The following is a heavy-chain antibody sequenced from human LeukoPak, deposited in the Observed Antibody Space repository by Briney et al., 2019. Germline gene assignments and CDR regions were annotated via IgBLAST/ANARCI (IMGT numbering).Heavy chain of an antibody. CDR1: NGSISGNNW. J-gene: IGHJ4*02. CDR2: IYHSGST. Sequence: PSGTLSLTCAVSNGSISGNNWWSWVRPPPRKGLEWIGEIYHSGSTNYNPSLKSRVTISVDKSKNQFSLRLSSVTAADTAVYYCARASRWLPNYGWYFDYWGQGTLVTVSS. D-gene: IGHD5-24*01. V-gene: IGHV4-4*02. CDR3: ARASRWLPNYGWYFDY.